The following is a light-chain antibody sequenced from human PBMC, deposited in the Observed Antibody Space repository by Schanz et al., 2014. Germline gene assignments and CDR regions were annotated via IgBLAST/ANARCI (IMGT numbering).Light chain of an antibody. CDR2: AVS. V-gene: IGKV1-6*01. CDR1: QAIKND. Sequence: IQMTQSPSLLSASVGDRVTITCRASQAIKNDLGWYRQRPGKAPELLIYAVSNLETGVPSRFSGSGFGTDFTLTISSLQPEDFATYYCVQDFDFPLTFGGGTKVEI. CDR3: VQDFDFPLT. J-gene: IGKJ4*01.